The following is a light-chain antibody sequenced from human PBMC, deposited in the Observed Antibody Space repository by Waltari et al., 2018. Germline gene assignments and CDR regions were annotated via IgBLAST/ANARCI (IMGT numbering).Light chain of an antibody. CDR2: GAS. J-gene: IGKJ2*01. Sequence: EIVMTQSPATLSVSPGARATLSCRASQCVRSNLAGYQQNPGQAPSLHFYGASTRANGVPARFIAGGSGTEFTLTISSLQSGDFAVYYCQQYNNWPRTFGQGTKLEI. CDR3: QQYNNWPRT. CDR1: QCVRSN. V-gene: IGKV3-15*01.